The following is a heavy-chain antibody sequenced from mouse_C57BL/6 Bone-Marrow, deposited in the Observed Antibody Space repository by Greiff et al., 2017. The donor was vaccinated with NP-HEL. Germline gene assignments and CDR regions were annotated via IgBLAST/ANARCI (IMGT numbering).Heavy chain of an antibody. Sequence: QVQLQQSGAELVKPGASVKLSCKASGYTFTEYTIHWVKQRPGQGLEWIGWFYPGSGSIKYNEKFKDKATLTADKSSSTVYMELSSLTSEDSAVFFCAEHEEWVDGYFPGFAYWGQGTLVTVSA. CDR2: FYPGSGSI. J-gene: IGHJ3*01. V-gene: IGHV1-62-2*01. CDR1: GYTFTEYT. CDR3: AEHEEWVDGYFPGFAY. D-gene: IGHD2-3*01.